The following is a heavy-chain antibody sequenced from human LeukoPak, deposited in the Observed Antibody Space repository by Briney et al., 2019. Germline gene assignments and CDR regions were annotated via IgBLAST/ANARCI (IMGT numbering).Heavy chain of an antibody. V-gene: IGHV3-48*04. Sequence: GGSLRLSCAASGFTFSSYWMSWVRQAPGKGLEWVSYISSSGTTIYYADSVKGRFTISRDNAKDSLYLQMNSLRAEDTAVYYCAREGRSGFDSGNSWGQGTLVTVSS. D-gene: IGHD5-12*01. CDR3: AREGRSGFDSGNS. CDR2: ISSSGTTI. CDR1: GFTFSSYW. J-gene: IGHJ4*02.